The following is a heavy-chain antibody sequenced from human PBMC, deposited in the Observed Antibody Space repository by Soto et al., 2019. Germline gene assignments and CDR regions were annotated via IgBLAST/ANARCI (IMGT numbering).Heavy chain of an antibody. CDR2: TTGSGGTA. J-gene: IGHJ6*02. CDR3: AKHSGYDHYYGMDV. V-gene: IGHV3-23*01. Sequence: EVQLLESGGGLVQPGGSLRLSCAASIFSFDIYAISWVRQAPGKGLEWVSATTGSGGTAYYAGSVKGRFTISRDNSKNTLYLQMNSLRAEDTAVYYCAKHSGYDHYYGMDVWGQGTTVTVSS. CDR1: IFSFDIYA. D-gene: IGHD5-12*01.